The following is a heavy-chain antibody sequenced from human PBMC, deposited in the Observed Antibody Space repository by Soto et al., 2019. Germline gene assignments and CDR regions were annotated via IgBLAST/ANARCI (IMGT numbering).Heavy chain of an antibody. Sequence: SETLSLTCTVSGGSISSYYWSWIRQPPGKGLEWIGYIYYSGSTNYNPSLKSRVTISVDTSKNQFSLKLSSVTAADTAVYYCAREGMATITWGQGTLVTGSS. V-gene: IGHV4-59*01. CDR1: GGSISSYY. CDR2: IYYSGST. CDR3: AREGMATIT. D-gene: IGHD5-12*01. J-gene: IGHJ4*02.